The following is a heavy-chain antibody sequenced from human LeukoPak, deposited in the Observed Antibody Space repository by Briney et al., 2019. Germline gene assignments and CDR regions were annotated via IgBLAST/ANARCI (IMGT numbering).Heavy chain of an antibody. CDR3: ARGYYDILTGYYDAFDI. J-gene: IGHJ3*02. CDR1: GGSISSYY. V-gene: IGHV4-59*01. Sequence: SETLSLTCTVSGGSISSYYWSWIRQPPGKGLEWIGYIYYSGSTNCNPSLKSRVTISVDTSKNQFSLKLSSVTAADTAVYYCARGYYDILTGYYDAFDIWGQGTMVTVSS. CDR2: IYYSGST. D-gene: IGHD3-9*01.